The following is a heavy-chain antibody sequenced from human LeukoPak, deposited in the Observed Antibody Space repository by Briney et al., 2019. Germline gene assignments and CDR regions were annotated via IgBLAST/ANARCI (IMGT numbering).Heavy chain of an antibody. J-gene: IGHJ4*02. CDR1: GFTFSSYA. D-gene: IGHD3-3*01. V-gene: IGHV3-23*01. CDR3: AKDGQNYDFWSGYYRD. CDR2: ISGSGGST. Sequence: GSLRLSCAAFGFTFSSYAMSWVRQAPGKGLEGGLAISGSGGSTYYADSVKGRFTISRDNSKNTLYLQMNSLRAEDTAVYYCAKDGQNYDFWSGYYRDWGQGTLVTVSS.